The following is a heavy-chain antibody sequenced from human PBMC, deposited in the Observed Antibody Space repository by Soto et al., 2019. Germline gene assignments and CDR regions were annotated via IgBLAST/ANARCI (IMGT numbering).Heavy chain of an antibody. V-gene: IGHV1-2*02. CDR3: ARRDRSGSFDY. J-gene: IGHJ4*02. CDR1: GYTFTDYY. CDR2: INPKSGLT. Sequence: ASVKVSFKASGYTFTDYYIHWVRLAPGQGLDWMGWINPKSGLTSHAQNFRGRVTMTRDTSISTVYMELNRLTSDDRAIYYCARRDRSGSFDYWGQGTQVTVSS. D-gene: IGHD5-12*01.